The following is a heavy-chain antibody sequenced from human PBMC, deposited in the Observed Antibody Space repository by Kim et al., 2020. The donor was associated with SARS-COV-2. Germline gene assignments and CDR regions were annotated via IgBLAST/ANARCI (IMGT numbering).Heavy chain of an antibody. Sequence: AISVKSRITINPDTSKNQFSLQLNSVTPEDTAVYYCARGDASSSPGVSDYWGQGTLVTVSS. D-gene: IGHD6-6*01. J-gene: IGHJ4*02. V-gene: IGHV6-1*01. CDR3: ARGDASSSPGVSDY.